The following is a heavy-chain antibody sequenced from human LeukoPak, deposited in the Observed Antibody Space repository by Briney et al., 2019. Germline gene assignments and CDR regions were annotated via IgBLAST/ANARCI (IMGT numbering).Heavy chain of an antibody. CDR1: GFTFSSYA. V-gene: IGHV3-72*01. CDR2: IRNKNQGLTT. J-gene: IGHJ1*01. CDR3: VQPSQGYFQN. Sequence: GGSLRLSCAASGFTFSSYAMSWVRQAPRKGLEWLARIRNKNQGLTTEYAASVRGRFAISRDDSSNSLHLQMNRLKTEDTAVYYCVQPSQGYFQNWGQGTPVTVSS. D-gene: IGHD3-22*01.